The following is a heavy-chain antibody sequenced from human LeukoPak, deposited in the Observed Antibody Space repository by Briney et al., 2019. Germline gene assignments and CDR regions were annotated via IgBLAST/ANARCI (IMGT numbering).Heavy chain of an antibody. CDR1: GYTFTSYD. D-gene: IGHD3-9*01. CDR3: ARKIRLRYFIGKDFDAFDI. CDR2: MNPNSGNT. V-gene: IGHV1-8*01. Sequence: ASVKVSCKASGYTFTSYDINWVRQATGQGLECMGWMNPNSGNTGYAQKLQGRVTMTRNTSISTAYMELSSLRSEDTAVYYLARKIRLRYFIGKDFDAFDIWGQGTMVTVSS. J-gene: IGHJ3*02.